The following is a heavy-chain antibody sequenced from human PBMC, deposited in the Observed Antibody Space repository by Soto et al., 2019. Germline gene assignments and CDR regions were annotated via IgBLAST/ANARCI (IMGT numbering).Heavy chain of an antibody. Sequence: PSETLSLTCTFSGGSVIIGDYSWTWIRQPPGKGLEWIGYIFYTGNTNYSPSLKSRVTMSVDRSGNQFSLRLSSVTAADTAVYYCARDWELRRMDVWGQGTTVTVSS. D-gene: IGHD1-7*01. CDR3: ARDWELRRMDV. CDR1: GGSVIIGDYS. V-gene: IGHV4-61*08. J-gene: IGHJ6*02. CDR2: IFYTGNT.